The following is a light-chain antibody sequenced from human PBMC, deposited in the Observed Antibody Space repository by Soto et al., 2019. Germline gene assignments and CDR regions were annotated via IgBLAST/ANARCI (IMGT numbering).Light chain of an antibody. CDR2: AAS. CDR3: LQYYNYPRT. Sequence: AIQLTQSPSSLSASVGDRITITCRASQAIRHDLDWYQQKPGTAPKLLISAASSLQSGVPSRFSGSGSGTDFTLTISSLQPEDFATYYCLQYYNYPRTFGQGTKVEIK. CDR1: QAIRHD. V-gene: IGKV1-6*01. J-gene: IGKJ1*01.